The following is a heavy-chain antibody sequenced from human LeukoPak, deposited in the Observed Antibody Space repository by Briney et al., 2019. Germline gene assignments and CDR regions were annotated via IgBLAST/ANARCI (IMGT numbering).Heavy chain of an antibody. J-gene: IGHJ4*02. CDR2: FSHSGST. V-gene: IGHV4-59*01. CDR3: ASTQQWLAFDY. Sequence: PSETLSLTCTVSGGSISSYYWSWIRQPPGKGLEWIGCFSHSGSTNYNPSLKSRVTTSVDTSKNQFSLRLNSVTAADTAVYYCASTQQWLAFDYWGQGILVTVSS. CDR1: GGSISSYY. D-gene: IGHD6-19*01.